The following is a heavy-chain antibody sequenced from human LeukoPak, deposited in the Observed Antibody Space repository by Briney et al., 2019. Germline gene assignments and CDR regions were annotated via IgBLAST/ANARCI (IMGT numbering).Heavy chain of an antibody. CDR2: ISAYNGNT. D-gene: IGHD6-19*01. J-gene: IGHJ5*02. Sequence: GASVKVSCKASGYTFTSYGISWVRQAPGQGLEWMGWISAYNGNTNYAQKLQGRVTMTTDTSTSTAYMELRSLRSDDTAVYYCARVLSVGSGCRWFDPWGQGTLVTVSS. CDR1: GYTFTSYG. CDR3: ARVLSVGSGCRWFDP. V-gene: IGHV1-18*01.